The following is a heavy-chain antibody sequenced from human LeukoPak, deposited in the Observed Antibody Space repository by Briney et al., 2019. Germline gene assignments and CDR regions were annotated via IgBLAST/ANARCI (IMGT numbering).Heavy chain of an antibody. V-gene: IGHV3-64D*06. D-gene: IGHD6-19*01. Sequence: PGGSLRLSCSASRFTFSSYAMHWVCQARGKGLEYVSAISSNGGSTYYADSVKGRFTISRDNSKNTLYLQMSSLRAEDTAVYYCVKGSGSVWFYYYYGMDVWGKGTTVTVSS. CDR3: VKGSGSVWFYYYYGMDV. J-gene: IGHJ6*04. CDR2: ISSNGGST. CDR1: RFTFSSYA.